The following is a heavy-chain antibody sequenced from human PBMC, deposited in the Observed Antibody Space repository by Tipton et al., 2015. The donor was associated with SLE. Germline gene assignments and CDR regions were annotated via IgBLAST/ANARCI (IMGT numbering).Heavy chain of an antibody. D-gene: IGHD1-26*01. CDR1: GGSISSGGYY. J-gene: IGHJ5*02. Sequence: LRLSCTVSGGSISSGGYYWSWIRQHPGKGLEWMGYIYYSGSTYYNPSLKSRVTISVDTSKNHFSLRLSSVTAADTAVYYCARGSGSYGWFDPWGQGTLVTVSS. V-gene: IGHV4-31*02. CDR2: IYYSGST. CDR3: ARGSGSYGWFDP.